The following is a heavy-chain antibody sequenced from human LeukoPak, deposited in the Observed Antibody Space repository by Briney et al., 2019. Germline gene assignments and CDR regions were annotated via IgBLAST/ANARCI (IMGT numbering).Heavy chain of an antibody. CDR1: GGSISAISGGPYY. D-gene: IGHD6-25*01. J-gene: IGHJ6*02. CDR3: ARDNYSSGRNYGMDV. Sequence: SETLSLTRTVSGGSISAISGGPYYWGWIRQPPGKGLEWIGSGHYSGNTYNPSLKSRVTISIDTSKNQFSLKLSSVTAADTAVYYCARDNYSSGRNYGMDVWGQGTTVTVSS. V-gene: IGHV4-39*07. CDR2: GHYSGNT.